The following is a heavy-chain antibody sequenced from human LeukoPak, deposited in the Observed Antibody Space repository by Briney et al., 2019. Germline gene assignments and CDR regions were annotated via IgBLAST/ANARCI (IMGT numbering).Heavy chain of an antibody. CDR3: ARNNGVDFDY. CDR2: IDDSGRT. Sequence: SQTLSLTCTVSGALISSGAYYWSWLRQHPGKGLEWIGYIDDSGRTYYNPPLKSRITISVDTSKNHFSLNLNSVTAADTAVYFCARNNGVDFDYWGQGTLVTVSS. CDR1: GALISSGAYY. J-gene: IGHJ4*02. D-gene: IGHD2-8*01. V-gene: IGHV4-31*03.